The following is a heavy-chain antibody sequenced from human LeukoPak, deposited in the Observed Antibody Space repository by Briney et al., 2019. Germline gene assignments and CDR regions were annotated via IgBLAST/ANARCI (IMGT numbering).Heavy chain of an antibody. CDR1: GFTFSSYA. J-gene: IGHJ5*01. CDR3: AKDRREQRLVVGWFDS. D-gene: IGHD6-19*01. V-gene: IGHV3-23*01. CDR2: ISGSGGST. Sequence: GGSLRLSCAASGFTFSSYAMSWVRQAPGKGLEWVSSISGSGGSTDYADSVKGRFTVSRDNSKNMVHLQMNSLRAEDTAVYYCAKDRREQRLVVGWFDSWGLGTVVTVSS.